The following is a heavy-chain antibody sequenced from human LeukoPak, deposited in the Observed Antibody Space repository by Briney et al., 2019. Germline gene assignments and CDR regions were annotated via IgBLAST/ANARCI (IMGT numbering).Heavy chain of an antibody. CDR2: ISYDGSNK. J-gene: IGHJ4*02. D-gene: IGHD3-3*01. V-gene: IGHV3-30-3*01. Sequence: GRSLRLSCAASGFTFSSYAMHWVRQAPGKGLEWVAVISYDGSNKYYADPVKGRFTISRDNSKNTLYLQMNSLRAEDTAVYYCARDSVEGYYDFWSAFDYWGQGTLVTVSS. CDR3: ARDSVEGYYDFWSAFDY. CDR1: GFTFSSYA.